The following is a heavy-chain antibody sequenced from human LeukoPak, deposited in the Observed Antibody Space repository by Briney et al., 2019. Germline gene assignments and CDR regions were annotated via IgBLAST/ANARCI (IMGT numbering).Heavy chain of an antibody. Sequence: PGGSLRLSCAASGFTFSSYAMSWFRQAPGKGLEWVSAISGSGGSTYYADSVKGRFTISRDNSKNTLYLQMNSLRAEDTAVYYCAKRLSSTSCWGLDYWGQGTLVTVSS. CDR2: ISGSGGST. V-gene: IGHV3-23*01. CDR1: GFTFSSYA. D-gene: IGHD2-2*01. CDR3: AKRLSSTSCWGLDY. J-gene: IGHJ4*02.